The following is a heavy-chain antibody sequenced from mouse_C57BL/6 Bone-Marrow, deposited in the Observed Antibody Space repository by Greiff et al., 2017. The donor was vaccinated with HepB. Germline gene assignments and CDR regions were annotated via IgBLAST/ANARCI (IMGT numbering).Heavy chain of an antibody. V-gene: IGHV14-4*01. J-gene: IGHJ3*01. CDR3: TTPPLLLRFAY. CDR1: GFNIKDDY. D-gene: IGHD1-1*01. CDR2: IDPENGDT. Sequence: VQLKESGAELVRPGASVKLSCTASGFNIKDDYMHWVKQRPEQGLEWIGWIDPENGDTEYASKFQGKATITADTSSNTAYLQLSSLTSEDTAVYYCTTPPLLLRFAYWGQGTLVTVSA.